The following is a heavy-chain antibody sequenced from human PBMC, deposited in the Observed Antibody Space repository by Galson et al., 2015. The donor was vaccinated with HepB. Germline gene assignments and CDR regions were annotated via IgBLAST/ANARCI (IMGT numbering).Heavy chain of an antibody. Sequence: SVKVSCKASGGPFKFYGISWIRQAPGQGLEWMGAIIPLFGTSNYAQKFQGRVTITADEITSTAYMNMSGLSSEDTAVYYCARGGYCSSGSCYGNWFDPWGQGTLITVSS. V-gene: IGHV1-69*13. CDR3: ARGGYCSSGSCYGNWFDP. CDR2: IIPLFGTS. D-gene: IGHD2-15*01. CDR1: GGPFKFYG. J-gene: IGHJ5*02.